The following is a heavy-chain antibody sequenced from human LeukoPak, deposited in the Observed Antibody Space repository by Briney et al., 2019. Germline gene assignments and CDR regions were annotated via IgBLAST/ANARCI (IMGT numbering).Heavy chain of an antibody. CDR2: INPSGGST. V-gene: IGHV1-46*01. Sequence: ASVKVSCTASGYTFTSYGISWVRQAPGQGLEWMGIINPSGGSTSYAQKFQGRVTMTRDTSTSTVYMELSSLRSEDTAVYYCARAYDFPDYWGQGTLVTVSS. J-gene: IGHJ4*02. CDR3: ARAYDFPDY. CDR1: GYTFTSYG. D-gene: IGHD3-3*01.